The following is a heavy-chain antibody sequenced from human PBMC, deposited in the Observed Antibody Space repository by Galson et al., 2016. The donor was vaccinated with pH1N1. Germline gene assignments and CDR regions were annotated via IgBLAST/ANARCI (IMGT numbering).Heavy chain of an antibody. V-gene: IGHV3-30*02. Sequence: LRLSCAASGFTFSSYGLHWVRQAPGKGLESVAFIWYDGSNKYYGDSVKGRFTISRDNSKNTLHLRSLTTDDTAFYYCAKDRYMNIWQGYIDSWGQGTLITVSS. D-gene: IGHD3-9*01. CDR2: IWYDGSNK. J-gene: IGHJ4*02. CDR1: GFTFSSYG. CDR3: AKDRYMNIWQGYIDS.